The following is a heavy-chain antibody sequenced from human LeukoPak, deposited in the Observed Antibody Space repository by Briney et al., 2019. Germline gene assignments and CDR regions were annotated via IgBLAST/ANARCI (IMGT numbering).Heavy chain of an antibody. D-gene: IGHD3-22*01. CDR3: ARDRIGRGYYYFDY. CDR1: GYTFTIYY. CDR2: INPSGGST. V-gene: IGHV1-46*01. J-gene: IGHJ4*02. Sequence: ASVTVSCKASGYTFTIYYMHWVRQAPGQGLEWMGIINPSGGSTSYAQKFQGRVTMTRDTSASTAYMELSSLRSEDMAVYYCARDRIGRGYYYFDYWGQGTLVTVSS.